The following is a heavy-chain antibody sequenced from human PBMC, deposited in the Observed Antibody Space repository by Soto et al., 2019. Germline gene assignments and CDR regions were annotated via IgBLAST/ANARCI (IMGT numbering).Heavy chain of an antibody. D-gene: IGHD5-18*01. CDR1: GYTFTSYG. CDR2: ISAYNGNT. CDR3: ARVGTIYSWRYYYGMDV. Sequence: ASVKVSCKASGYTFTSYGISWVRQAPGQGLEWMGWISAYNGNTNYAQKLQGRVTMTTDTSTSKAYMELRSLRSDDTAVYYCARVGTIYSWRYYYGMDVWGQGTTVTVSS. V-gene: IGHV1-18*01. J-gene: IGHJ6*02.